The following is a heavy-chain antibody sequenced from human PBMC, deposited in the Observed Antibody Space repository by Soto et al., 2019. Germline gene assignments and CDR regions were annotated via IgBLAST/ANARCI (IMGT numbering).Heavy chain of an antibody. J-gene: IGHJ6*03. CDR2: ISAYNGNT. CDR1: GYTFTSYG. V-gene: IGHV1-18*01. CDR3: ARGGWLQDYYYYYMDV. Sequence: ASVKVSCKASGYTFTSYGISWVRQAPGQGLEWMGWISAYNGNTNYAQKLQGRVTMTTDTSTSTAYMELRSLRSDDTAVFYCARGGWLQDYYYYYMDVWGKGTTVTVSS. D-gene: IGHD5-12*01.